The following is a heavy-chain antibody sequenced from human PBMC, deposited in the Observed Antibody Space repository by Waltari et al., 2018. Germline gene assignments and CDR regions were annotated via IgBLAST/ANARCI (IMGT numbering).Heavy chain of an antibody. CDR3: ARGLGFWSGYYDY. Sequence: EVQLVESGGGLVKPGGSLRLSCAASGFTFSSYSMNWVRQAPGKGLAWVSSIRRRRSYIYYADSVKGRFTISRDNAKNSLYLQMNSLRAEDTAVYYCARGLGFWSGYYDYWGQGTLVTVSS. J-gene: IGHJ4*02. D-gene: IGHD3-3*01. CDR1: GFTFSSYS. V-gene: IGHV3-21*01. CDR2: IRRRRSYI.